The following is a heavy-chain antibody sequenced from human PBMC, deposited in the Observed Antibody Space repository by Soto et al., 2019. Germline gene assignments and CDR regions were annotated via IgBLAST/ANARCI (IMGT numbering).Heavy chain of an antibody. Sequence: SQTLSLTCAITGDSVSSNSAGWSWVRQSPSRGLEWLGRTYYRSKWYYEYAVSVRGRITINPDTSKNQYSLQLNSVTPEDTAVYFCARGEQYSGKIFDYWGQGTLVTVSS. V-gene: IGHV6-1*01. J-gene: IGHJ4*01. CDR1: GDSVSSNSAG. CDR2: TYYRSKWYY. D-gene: IGHD1-26*01. CDR3: ARGEQYSGKIFDY.